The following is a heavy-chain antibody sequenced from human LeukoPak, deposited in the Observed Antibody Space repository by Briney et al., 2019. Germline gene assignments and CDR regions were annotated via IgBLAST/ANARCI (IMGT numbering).Heavy chain of an antibody. V-gene: IGHV3-7*01. CDR2: IKQDGSEK. CDR3: GRGGGGATFY. CDR1: GFTFSSYW. J-gene: IGHJ4*02. Sequence: GGSLRLSCAASGFTFSSYWMSWVRQAPGKGLEWVANIKQDGSEKYYVDSVKGRFTISRDNAKNSLYLQMNSLRAEDTALCFGGRGGGGATFYWGQGTLVTVSS. D-gene: IGHD1-26*01.